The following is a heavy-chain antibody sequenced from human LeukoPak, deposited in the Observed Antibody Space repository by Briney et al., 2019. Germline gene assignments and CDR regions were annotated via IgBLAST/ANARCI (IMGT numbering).Heavy chain of an antibody. CDR1: GFTFDDYA. D-gene: IGHD6-19*01. V-gene: IGHV3-9*01. Sequence: GGSLRLSCAASGFTFDDYAMHWVRQAPGKGLEWVSGIGRNSGNIGYADSVKGRFTISRDNAKNSLYLQMNSLRAEDTALYYCAKDRGAVADTYFDHWAREPWSPSPQ. CDR2: IGRNSGNI. J-gene: IGHJ4*02. CDR3: AKDRGAVADTYFDH.